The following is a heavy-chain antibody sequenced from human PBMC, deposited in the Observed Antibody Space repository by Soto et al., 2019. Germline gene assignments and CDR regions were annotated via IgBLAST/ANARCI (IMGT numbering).Heavy chain of an antibody. CDR3: ASVADY. CDR1: GFTLTTYG. J-gene: IGHJ4*02. V-gene: IGHV3-30*19. Sequence: QVHLVESGGGVVQPGGSLRLSCAVSGFTLTTYGMQWVRQAPGKGLEWVAFVSQDGSRKYYADSVKGRFTITSDYSKNTLFLQMNSLRVEDTALYFCASVADYWGQGTLVTVSS. CDR2: VSQDGSRK.